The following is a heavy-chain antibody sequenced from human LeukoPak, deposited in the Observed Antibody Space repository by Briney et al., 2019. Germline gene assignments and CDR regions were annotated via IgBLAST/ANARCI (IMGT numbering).Heavy chain of an antibody. CDR1: GYSFTSYW. Sequence: GESLKISCKGSGYSFTSYWIGWVRQMPGKGLEWMGIIYPGDSDTRYSPSFQGQVTISADKSISTAYLQWSSLKASDTAMYYCARQGGSYSPPGYDYYYMDVWGKGTTVTVSS. CDR2: IYPGDSDT. CDR3: ARQGGSYSPPGYDYYYMDV. D-gene: IGHD1-26*01. J-gene: IGHJ6*03. V-gene: IGHV5-51*01.